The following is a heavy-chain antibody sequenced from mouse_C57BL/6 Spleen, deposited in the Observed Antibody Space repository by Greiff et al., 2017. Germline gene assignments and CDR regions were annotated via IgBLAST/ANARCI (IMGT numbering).Heavy chain of an antibody. V-gene: IGHV1-64*01. D-gene: IGHD1-2*01. Sequence: QVQLQQPGAELVKPGASVKLSCKASGYTFTSYWMHWVKQRPGQGLEWIGMIHPNSGSTNYNEKFKSKATLTVDKSSSTAYMQLRSLTSEESAVYYCARGYPYAMDNWGQGKPVTVSS. CDR2: IHPNSGST. CDR3: ARGYPYAMDN. J-gene: IGHJ4*01. CDR1: GYTFTSYW.